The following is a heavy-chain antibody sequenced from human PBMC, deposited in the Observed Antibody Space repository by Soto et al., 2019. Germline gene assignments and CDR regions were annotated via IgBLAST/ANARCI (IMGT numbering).Heavy chain of an antibody. D-gene: IGHD3-10*01. CDR1: GFTVSRNY. J-gene: IGHJ4*02. CDR2: IHSGGDT. CDR3: EGDPFGINPGEEY. Sequence: EVQLVESGGGLIQPGGSLRLSCAASGFTVSRNYINWVRQAPGKGLEWLSIIHSGGDTYYADSVKGRFTISRENSLKTLYLHMNSLRVEDTAVYYCEGDPFGINPGEEYWGQGTLVTVSS. V-gene: IGHV3-53*01.